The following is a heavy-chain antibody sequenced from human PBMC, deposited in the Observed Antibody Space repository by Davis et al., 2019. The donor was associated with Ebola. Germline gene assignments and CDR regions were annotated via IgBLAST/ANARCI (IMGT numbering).Heavy chain of an antibody. J-gene: IGHJ4*02. CDR2: ISAGSSNT. CDR3: AKDSEQQVATFLDF. CDR1: GFSFRVYA. V-gene: IGHV3-23*01. Sequence: GESLKISCAASGFSFRVYAMTWVRRAPGKGLEWVSTISAGSSNTYYADSVKGRFTISRDNSKNTLDLQMNSLRAEDTAVYYCAKDSEQQVATFLDFWGQGILVTVSS. D-gene: IGHD6-13*01.